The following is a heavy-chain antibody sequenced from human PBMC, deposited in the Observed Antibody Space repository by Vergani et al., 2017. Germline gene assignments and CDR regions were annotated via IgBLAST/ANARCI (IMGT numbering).Heavy chain of an antibody. CDR1: GFTFSSYA. D-gene: IGHD6-19*01. CDR3: AKDGAQIAVAGRGFDY. Sequence: EVQLLESGGGLVQPGGSLRLSCAASGFTFSSYAMSWVRQAPGKGLEWVSAISGSGGSTYYADSVKGRFTISRDNSKNTLYLQMNSLRAEDTAVYYCAKDGAQIAVAGRGFDYWGQGTLVTVSS. J-gene: IGHJ4*02. CDR2: ISGSGGST. V-gene: IGHV3-23*01.